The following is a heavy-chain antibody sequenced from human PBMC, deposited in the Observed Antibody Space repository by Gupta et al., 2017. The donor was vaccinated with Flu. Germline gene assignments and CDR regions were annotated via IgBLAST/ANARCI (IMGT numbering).Heavy chain of an antibody. CDR2: IIPILGIA. CDR3: ARDWGQDGYNYANWFDP. Sequence: MGRIIPILGIANYAQKFQGRVTITADKSTSTAYMELSSLRSEDTAVYYCARDWGQDGYNYANWFDPWGQGTLVTVSS. J-gene: IGHJ5*02. V-gene: IGHV1-69*04. D-gene: IGHD5-24*01.